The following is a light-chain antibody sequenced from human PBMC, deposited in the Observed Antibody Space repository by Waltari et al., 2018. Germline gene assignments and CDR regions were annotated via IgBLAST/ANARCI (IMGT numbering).Light chain of an antibody. J-gene: IGLJ7*01. CDR3: CAYRSDNTFL. CDR2: DVR. V-gene: IGLV2-18*02. Sequence: QSALTQPPPVSKSLGQSVTISCTGTSSDIGASSGLHWYFQHPGTAPRLLIYDVRKRPPGVSDRFSGSKSGNTASLTISGLQAEDEADYYCCAYRSDNTFLFGGGTRLTVL. CDR1: SSDIGASSG.